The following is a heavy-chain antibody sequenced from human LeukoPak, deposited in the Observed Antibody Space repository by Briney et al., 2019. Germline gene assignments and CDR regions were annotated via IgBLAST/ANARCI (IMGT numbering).Heavy chain of an antibody. CDR1: GYSFTSYW. D-gene: IGHD3-9*01. CDR2: IYPGDSDT. CDR3: ARSYYDILTGNGRAFWFDP. J-gene: IGHJ5*02. Sequence: GESLQISCKGSGYSFTSYWIGWVRQLPGKGLEWMGIIYPGDSDTRYSPSFQGQVTISADKSISTAYLQWSSLKASDTAMYYCARSYYDILTGNGRAFWFDPWGQGTLVTVSS. V-gene: IGHV5-51*01.